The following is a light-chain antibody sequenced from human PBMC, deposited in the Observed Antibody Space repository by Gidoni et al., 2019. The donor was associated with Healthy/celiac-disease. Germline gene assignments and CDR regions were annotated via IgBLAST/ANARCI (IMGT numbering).Light chain of an antibody. Sequence: QSVLTQPPSASATPGQRVTISCSGSSSNIGSNTVNWYQQLPGTAPKLLIYSNNQRPSGVPDRFSGSKSGTSASLAISGLQSGDEADYYCAAWDDSLNGPVFGGGTQLTVL. CDR3: AAWDDSLNGPV. CDR2: SNN. V-gene: IGLV1-44*01. J-gene: IGLJ7*01. CDR1: SSNIGSNT.